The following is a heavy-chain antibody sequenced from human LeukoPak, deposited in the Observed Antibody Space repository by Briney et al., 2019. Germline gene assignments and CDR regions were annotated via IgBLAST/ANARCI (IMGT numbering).Heavy chain of an antibody. CDR1: GYTFTSYV. CDR2: ISAYNGDT. V-gene: IGHV1-18*01. CDR3: ARVVVVAASDY. D-gene: IGHD2-15*01. J-gene: IGHJ4*02. Sequence: ASVNVSCKASGYTFTSYVISWVRQAPGQGLEWMGWISAYNGDTNYAQKLQGRVTMTTDTSTSIAYKKLRSLRSDDTAVYYCARVVVVAASDYWGQGTLVTVSS.